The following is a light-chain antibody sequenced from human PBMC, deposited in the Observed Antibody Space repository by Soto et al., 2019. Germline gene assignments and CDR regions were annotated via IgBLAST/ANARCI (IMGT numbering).Light chain of an antibody. CDR3: QQYKSYWT. V-gene: IGKV1-5*01. Sequence: DIQMTQSPSTLSASVGDRVTITCRASQSISSWLAWYQQKLGRAPRLLIYDASSLESGVPSRFSGSGYGTEFTLTISSLQPDDFATYYCQQYKSYWTFGQGTKVDIK. J-gene: IGKJ1*01. CDR1: QSISSW. CDR2: DAS.